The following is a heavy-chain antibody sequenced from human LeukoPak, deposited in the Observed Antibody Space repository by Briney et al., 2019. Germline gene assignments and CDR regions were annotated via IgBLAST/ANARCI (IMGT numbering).Heavy chain of an antibody. J-gene: IGHJ3*02. CDR1: GYTFTSYY. V-gene: IGHV1-46*01. D-gene: IGHD3-22*01. Sequence: ASVKVSCKASGYTFTSYYMHWVRQAPGQGLEWMGIINPSGGSTSYAPKFQGRVTMTRDTSTSTVYMELSSLRSEDTAVYYCARGLYYYDSSGYSRVVAFDIWGQGTMVTVSS. CDR3: ARGLYYYDSSGYSRVVAFDI. CDR2: INPSGGST.